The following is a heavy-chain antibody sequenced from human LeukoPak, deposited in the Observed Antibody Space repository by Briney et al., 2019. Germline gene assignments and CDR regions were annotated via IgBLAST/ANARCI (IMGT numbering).Heavy chain of an antibody. CDR3: ARGATISETGYFDF. Sequence: PSETLSLTCAVYGGSFSRYYWSWIRQSPGRGLEWIAEIDHRGDTNYNPSVKSRVTISVDTSKNQFSLKVRSLSAADTAVYYCARGATISETGYFDFWGQGTLVTVSS. D-gene: IGHD5-24*01. CDR1: GGSFSRYY. CDR2: IDHRGDT. V-gene: IGHV4-34*01. J-gene: IGHJ4*03.